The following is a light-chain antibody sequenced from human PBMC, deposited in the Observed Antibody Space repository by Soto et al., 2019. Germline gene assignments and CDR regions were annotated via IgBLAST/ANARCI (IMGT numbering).Light chain of an antibody. V-gene: IGLV2-14*01. CDR2: EVS. CDR1: SSDVGGYNY. CDR3: SSYAGSNKSV. J-gene: IGLJ1*01. Sequence: QSALTQPASVSGSPGQSITISCTGTSSDVGGYNYVSWYQQHPGKAPKLMIYEVSNRPSGVSNRFSGSKSGNTASLTISGLQAEDEADYYCSSYAGSNKSVFGTGTKLNVL.